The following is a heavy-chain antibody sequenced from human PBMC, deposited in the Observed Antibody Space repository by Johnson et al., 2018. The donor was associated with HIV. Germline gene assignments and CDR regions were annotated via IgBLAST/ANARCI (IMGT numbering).Heavy chain of an antibody. CDR3: AKTKDSSSGFFAFDI. CDR2: ISYDGSNK. Sequence: QVQLVESGGGVVQPERSLRLSCSASAFTFSRHAMHWVRQAPGKGPEWVACISYDGSNKYYADSVKGRFTISRDNSKNTMFLQLSGLRPEDTAVYYCAKTKDSSSGFFAFDIWGQGTMVSVSS. J-gene: IGHJ3*02. D-gene: IGHD6-6*01. CDR1: AFTFSRHA. V-gene: IGHV3-30*04.